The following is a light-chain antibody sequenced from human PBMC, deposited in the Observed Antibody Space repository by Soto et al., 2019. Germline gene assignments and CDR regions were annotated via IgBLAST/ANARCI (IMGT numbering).Light chain of an antibody. V-gene: IGKV1-5*01. CDR2: AAS. CDR3: QQYNSYWT. CDR1: QSISSY. J-gene: IGKJ1*01. Sequence: DIQMTQSPSTLSATAGDRVTITCRASQSISSYLNWYQQKPGKAPKLLSYAASSLQSGVPSRFSGSGSGTEFTLTISSLQPDDFATYYCQQYNSYWTFGQGTKV.